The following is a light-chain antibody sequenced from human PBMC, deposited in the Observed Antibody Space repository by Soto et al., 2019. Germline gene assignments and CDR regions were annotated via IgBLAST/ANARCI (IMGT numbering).Light chain of an antibody. CDR3: QQSSSIPYT. CDR2: AAS. V-gene: IGKV1-39*01. Sequence: DIQMTQSPSSLSASVGDRVTITCRASQTISSYLNWYQQNPGKAPKLLIYAASSLQSGVPSMFSGSGSGTDFTLTISSLQPDDFATYYCQQSSSIPYTFGQGTKLEIK. CDR1: QTISSY. J-gene: IGKJ2*01.